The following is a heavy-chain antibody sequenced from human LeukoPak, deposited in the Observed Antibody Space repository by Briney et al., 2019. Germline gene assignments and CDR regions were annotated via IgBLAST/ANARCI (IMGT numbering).Heavy chain of an antibody. J-gene: IGHJ4*02. D-gene: IGHD4-17*01. CDR1: GFTFSSYA. CDR2: ISYDGSNK. V-gene: IGHV3-30-3*01. CDR3: AREGGYGDYIYYFDY. Sequence: PGRSLRLSCAASGFTFSSYAMHWVRQAPGKGLEWVAVISYDGSNKYYADSVKGRFTISRDNSKNTLYLQMNSLRAEGTAVYYCAREGGYGDYIYYFDYWGQGTLVTVSS.